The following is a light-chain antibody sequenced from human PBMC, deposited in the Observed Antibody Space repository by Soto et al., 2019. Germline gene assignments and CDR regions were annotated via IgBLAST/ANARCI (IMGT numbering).Light chain of an antibody. V-gene: IGKV1-6*01. J-gene: IGKJ1*01. CDR2: DAS. Sequence: IQMTQSPSTLSASVGGTVNISCRASQSISVSLAWYQQKPGKAPRLLIYDASTLQGGVPSRFSGRGSGTDFTLTISSLQPEDFATYYCLQDYNYPWTFGQGTKVDIK. CDR1: QSISVS. CDR3: LQDYNYPWT.